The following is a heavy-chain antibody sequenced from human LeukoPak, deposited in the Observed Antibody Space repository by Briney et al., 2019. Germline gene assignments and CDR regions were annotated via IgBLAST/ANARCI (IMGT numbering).Heavy chain of an antibody. Sequence: SETLSLTCTVSGGSINSFYWSWIRQSPGKGLEWIGYISFSGSATYNPSLKSRVTISVDTSKNQFSLNLTSVTAADTAFYYCASAALGGWFAPWGQGTLVTVSS. CDR3: ASAALGGWFAP. J-gene: IGHJ5*02. CDR1: GGSINSFY. V-gene: IGHV4-59*01. CDR2: ISFSGSA.